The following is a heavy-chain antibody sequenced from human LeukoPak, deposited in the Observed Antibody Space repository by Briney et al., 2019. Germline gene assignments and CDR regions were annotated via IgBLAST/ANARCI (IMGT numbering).Heavy chain of an antibody. CDR1: GFTFSSYS. D-gene: IGHD4-17*01. Sequence: GGSLRLSCAASGFTFSSYSMNWVRQAPGKGLEWVSSISSSSSYIYYADSVKGRFTISRDNAKNSLYLQMNSLRAEDTAVYYCARGNGDYRGAFDIWGQGTMVTVSS. CDR3: ARGNGDYRGAFDI. V-gene: IGHV3-21*01. CDR2: ISSSSSYI. J-gene: IGHJ3*02.